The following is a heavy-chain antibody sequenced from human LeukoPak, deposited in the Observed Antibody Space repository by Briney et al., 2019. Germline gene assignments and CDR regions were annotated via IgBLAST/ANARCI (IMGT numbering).Heavy chain of an antibody. CDR1: GGSISSNY. V-gene: IGHV3-21*01. Sequence: ETLSLTCTVSGGSISSNYWSWIRQPPGKGLEWVSSISSSGNYLFYVDSVKGRFTISRDNAKNSLYLQMNSLRDEDTAVYYCAREPDITMLRGISLKFDSWGQGTLVTVSS. CDR2: ISSSGNYL. D-gene: IGHD3-10*01. CDR3: AREPDITMLRGISLKFDS. J-gene: IGHJ4*02.